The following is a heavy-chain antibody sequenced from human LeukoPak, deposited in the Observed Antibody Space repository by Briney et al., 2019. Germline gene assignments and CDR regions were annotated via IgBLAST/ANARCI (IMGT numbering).Heavy chain of an antibody. Sequence: GGSLRLSCAASGFTVSSNYMSWVRQAPGKGLEWVSAISANGGSTYYADSVRGRFTISRDNSENTLYLQMNTLRAEDTAVYYCAKLPTFDYVWRSYRISHFDYWGQGTLVTVSS. J-gene: IGHJ4*02. CDR3: AKLPTFDYVWRSYRISHFDY. V-gene: IGHV3-23*01. CDR1: GFTVSSNY. D-gene: IGHD3-16*02. CDR2: ISANGGST.